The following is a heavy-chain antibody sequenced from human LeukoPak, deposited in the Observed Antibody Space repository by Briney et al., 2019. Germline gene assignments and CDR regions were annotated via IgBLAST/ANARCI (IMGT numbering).Heavy chain of an antibody. J-gene: IGHJ6*04. V-gene: IGHV3-30*18. D-gene: IGHD3-10*01. CDR1: GFTFSSYG. CDR3: AKVFSVGMDV. Sequence: GGSLRLSCAASGFTFSSYGMHWVRQAPGKGLEWVAVISYDGSNKYYADSEKGRFTISRDNSKNTLYQQMNSLRAEDTAVYYCAKVFSVGMDVWGKGTTVTVSS. CDR2: ISYDGSNK.